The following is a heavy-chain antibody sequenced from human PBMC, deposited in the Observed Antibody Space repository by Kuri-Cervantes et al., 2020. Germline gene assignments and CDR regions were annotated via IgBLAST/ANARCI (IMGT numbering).Heavy chain of an antibody. V-gene: IGHV3-49*04. Sequence: GGSLRLSCTASGFTFGDYAMSWVRQAPGKGLEWVGFIRSKAYGGTTEYAASVKGRFTISRDDSKNTLYLQMNSLKTEDTAVYYCIHHYYGSGSYYSDYWGQGTLVTVSS. CDR1: GFTFGDYA. D-gene: IGHD3-10*01. J-gene: IGHJ4*02. CDR3: IHHYYGSGSYYSDY. CDR2: IRSKAYGGTT.